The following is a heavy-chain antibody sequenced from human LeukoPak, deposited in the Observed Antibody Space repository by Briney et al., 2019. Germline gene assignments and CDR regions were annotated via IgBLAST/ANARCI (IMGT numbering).Heavy chain of an antibody. Sequence: GGSLRLSCAGSGFTFSSYWKGWVRQAPGKGLEWVASIKPDGSETSYVDSVRGRFTISRDNPKSSLYLQMNSLTAEDTAVYHCTRDASWGQGTLVTVSS. V-gene: IGHV3-7*01. J-gene: IGHJ5*02. CDR2: IKPDGSET. CDR1: GFTFSSYW. CDR3: TRDAS.